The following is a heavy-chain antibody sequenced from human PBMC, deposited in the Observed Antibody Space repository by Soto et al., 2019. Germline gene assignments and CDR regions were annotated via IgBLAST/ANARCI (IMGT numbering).Heavy chain of an antibody. CDR1: GGSISSSSYY. V-gene: IGHV4-39*01. J-gene: IGHJ6*02. Sequence: SETLSLTCTVSGGSISSSSYYWGWIRQPPGKGLEWIGSIYYSGSTYYNPSLKSRVTISVDTSKNQFSVKLSSVTAADTAVYYCARHKQQLEGYYYYGMDVWGQGTTVTVSS. D-gene: IGHD6-13*01. CDR3: ARHKQQLEGYYYYGMDV. CDR2: IYYSGST.